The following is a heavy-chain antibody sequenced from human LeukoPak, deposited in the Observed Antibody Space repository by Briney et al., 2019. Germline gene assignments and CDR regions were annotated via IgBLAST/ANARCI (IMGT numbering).Heavy chain of an antibody. D-gene: IGHD6-13*01. CDR3: ARESRRENPGIAAAWDAFDI. CDR2: IYYSGST. J-gene: IGHJ3*02. CDR1: GGSISSYY. Sequence: SETLSLTCTVSGGSISSYYWSWIRQPPGKGLEWIGYIYYSGSTNYNPSLKSRVTISVDTSKNQFSLKLSSVTAADTAVYYCARESRRENPGIAAAWDAFDIWGQGTMVTVSS. V-gene: IGHV4-59*01.